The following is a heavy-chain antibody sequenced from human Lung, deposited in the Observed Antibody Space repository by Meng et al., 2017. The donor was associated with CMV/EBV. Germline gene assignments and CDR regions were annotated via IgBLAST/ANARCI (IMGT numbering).Heavy chain of an antibody. V-gene: IGHV4-4*02. CDR3: ASFPPPGKQWLVTDY. CDR1: GGSISSSNW. CDR2: IYHSGST. Sequence: QVQLQESVPGLVKPSGTLSLTCAVSGGSISSSNWWSWVRQPPGKGLEWIGEIYHSGSTNYNPSLKSRVTISVDKSKNQFSLKLSSVTAADTAVYYCASFPPPGKQWLVTDYWGQGTLVTVSS. J-gene: IGHJ4*02. D-gene: IGHD6-19*01.